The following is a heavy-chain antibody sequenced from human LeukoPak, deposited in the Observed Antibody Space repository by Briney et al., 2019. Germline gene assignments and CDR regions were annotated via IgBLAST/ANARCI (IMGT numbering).Heavy chain of an antibody. Sequence: GASVKVSCKASGYTFTGYYMHWVRQAPGQGLEWMGRINPNSGGTNYAQKFQGRVAMTRDTSISTAYMELSRLRSDDTAVYYCARGGSSPGHYYYYMDVWGKGTTVTVSS. CDR1: GYTFTGYY. CDR3: ARGGSSPGHYYYYMDV. D-gene: IGHD6-6*01. J-gene: IGHJ6*03. V-gene: IGHV1-2*06. CDR2: INPNSGGT.